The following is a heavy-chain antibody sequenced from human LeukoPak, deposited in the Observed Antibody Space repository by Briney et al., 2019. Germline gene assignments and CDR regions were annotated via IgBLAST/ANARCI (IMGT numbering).Heavy chain of an antibody. V-gene: IGHV4-59*08. CDR2: IYYSGST. Sequence: SETLSLTCTVSGGSISSYYWSWIRQPPGKGLEWIGYIYYSGSTNYNPSLKSRVTISVDTSKNQFSLKLSSVTAADTAVYYCAKRRAAVGIGSSIDAFDIWAQGTMVTVSS. CDR3: AKRRAAVGIGSSIDAFDI. J-gene: IGHJ3*02. D-gene: IGHD6-13*01. CDR1: GGSISSYY.